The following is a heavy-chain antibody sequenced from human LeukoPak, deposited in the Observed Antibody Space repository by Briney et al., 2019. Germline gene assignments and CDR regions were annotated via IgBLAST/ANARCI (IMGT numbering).Heavy chain of an antibody. CDR3: ARDHRGIGY. Sequence: GGSLRLSCVATGFTFSASYMTWVRQPPGKGLEWLSYISENSGDTNYADSVKGRFTVSRDNAKNSLYLQMNSLRVEDTAVYYCARDHRGIGYWGQGTLVTVSS. V-gene: IGHV3-11*06. D-gene: IGHD3-10*01. J-gene: IGHJ4*02. CDR2: ISENSGDT. CDR1: GFTFSASY.